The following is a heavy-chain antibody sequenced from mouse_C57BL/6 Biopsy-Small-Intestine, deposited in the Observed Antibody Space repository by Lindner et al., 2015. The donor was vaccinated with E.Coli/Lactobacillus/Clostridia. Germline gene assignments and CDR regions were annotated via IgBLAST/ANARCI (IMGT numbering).Heavy chain of an antibody. J-gene: IGHJ2*01. CDR3: ARGVGDY. V-gene: IGHV1-81*01. CDR1: GDTFTITTYG. Sequence: VQLQESGAELARPGASVNLSCKASGDTFTITTYGISWVKQRSGQVLEWIGEIYPRGGDAYYNEKFKGKATLTADISSNTAYMELRSLTSEDSAVYFCARGVGDYWGQGTTLTVSS. CDR2: IYPRGGDA. D-gene: IGHD1-3*01.